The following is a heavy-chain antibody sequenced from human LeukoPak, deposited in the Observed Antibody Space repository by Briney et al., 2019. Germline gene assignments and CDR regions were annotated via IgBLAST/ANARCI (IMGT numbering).Heavy chain of an antibody. J-gene: IGHJ4*02. D-gene: IGHD3-16*01. CDR1: GFTFSGYW. V-gene: IGHV3-74*01. CDR2: INERGSVI. Sequence: GGSLRLSCAASGFTFSGYWMHWVRQAPGKGLEWVARINERGSVISYADSVRGRFTISRENARNAVCLQMDSLRAEDTAVYYCVRDLILTWTPGDDFDHWGQGTLVTVSS. CDR3: VRDLILTWTPGDDFDH.